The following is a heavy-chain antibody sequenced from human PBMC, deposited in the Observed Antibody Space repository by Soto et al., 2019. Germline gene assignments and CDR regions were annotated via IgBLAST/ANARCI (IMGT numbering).Heavy chain of an antibody. CDR2: ISYDGSNK. D-gene: IGHD2-8*01. J-gene: IGHJ6*02. V-gene: IGHV3-30*03. CDR1: GFTFSSYG. Sequence: GGSLRLSCAASGFTFSSYGMQWVRQAPGKGLEWVAVISYDGSNKYYADSVKCRFTISRDNSKNTLYLQMHSLRGEDTAVYFCAIDNAKTGIRYYYDYYGRDVWGQGTTVTVAS. CDR3: AIDNAKTGIRYYYDYYGRDV.